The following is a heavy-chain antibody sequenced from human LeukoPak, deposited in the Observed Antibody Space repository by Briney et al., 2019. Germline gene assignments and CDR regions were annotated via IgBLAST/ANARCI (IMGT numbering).Heavy chain of an antibody. V-gene: IGHV3-23*01. Sequence: GGSLRLSCAASGFTFTSCAMNWVRHAPGKGLELVAFIRGGGAGARYADAAKGRFTISRDNSKNTLYLHMNTLRVEDTATYYCAKCSASYDNDALDMWGQGTVVIVSS. CDR1: GFTFTSCA. D-gene: IGHD3-10*02. CDR3: AKCSASYDNDALDM. J-gene: IGHJ3*02. CDR2: IRGGGAGA.